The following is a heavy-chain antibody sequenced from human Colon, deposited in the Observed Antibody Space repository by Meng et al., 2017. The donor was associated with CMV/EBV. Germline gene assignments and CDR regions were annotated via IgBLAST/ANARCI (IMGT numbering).Heavy chain of an antibody. Sequence: SVKVSCKASGGTLRKYCLCWVRQAPGQGLEWMGRIIPIFGTANSAQRFQGRVTITTDESTSTFSMELTRLRSEDTAVYYCAREVRGRGFFDYWGQGTLVTVSS. V-gene: IGHV1-69*05. CDR3: AREVRGRGFFDY. J-gene: IGHJ4*02. CDR1: GGTLRKYC. D-gene: IGHD3-10*01. CDR2: IIPIFGTA.